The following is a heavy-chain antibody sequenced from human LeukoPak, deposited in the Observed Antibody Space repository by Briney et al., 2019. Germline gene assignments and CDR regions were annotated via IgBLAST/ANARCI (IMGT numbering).Heavy chain of an antibody. CDR1: SYTFTSYG. Sequence: ASVKVSCKASSYTFTSYGISWVRQAPGQGLEWMGWISAYNGNTNYAQKLQGRVTMTTDTSTSTAYMELRSLRSDDTAVYYCARDRLPYCSSTSCIYFDYWGQGTLVTVSS. V-gene: IGHV1-18*04. J-gene: IGHJ4*02. D-gene: IGHD2-2*01. CDR2: ISAYNGNT. CDR3: ARDRLPYCSSTSCIYFDY.